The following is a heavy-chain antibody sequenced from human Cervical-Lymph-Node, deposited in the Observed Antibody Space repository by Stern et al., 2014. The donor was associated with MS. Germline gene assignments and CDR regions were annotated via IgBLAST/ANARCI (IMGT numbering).Heavy chain of an antibody. J-gene: IGHJ5*02. D-gene: IGHD6-13*01. CDR1: GYSFTSYY. CDR3: ARTRYSSSWYTFDP. CDR2: IQPGDSET. Sequence: VQLVQSGAEVKKPGESLKISCTGSGYSFTSYYILWVRHVPGKGLEWMGIIQPGDSETRYSPSFQGQVTISADKSINTAYLQWRSLKASDTAMYYCARTRYSSSWYTFDPWDQGTLVTVSS. V-gene: IGHV5-51*03.